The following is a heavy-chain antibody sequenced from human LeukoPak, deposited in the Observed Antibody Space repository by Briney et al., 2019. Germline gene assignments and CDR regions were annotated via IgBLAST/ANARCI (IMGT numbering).Heavy chain of an antibody. V-gene: IGHV3-9*01. J-gene: IGHJ6*02. CDR2: ISWNSGSI. CDR1: GFTFDDYA. D-gene: IGHD3-22*01. CDR3: ARDTYFYNSSAFYHYYYGMDV. Sequence: GGSLRLSCAASGFTFDDYAMHWVRQAPGKGLEWVSGISWNSGSIGYADSVKGRFTISRDNAKNSLYLQMNSLRAEDTAVYYCARDTYFYNSSAFYHYYYGMDVWGQGTTVTVSS.